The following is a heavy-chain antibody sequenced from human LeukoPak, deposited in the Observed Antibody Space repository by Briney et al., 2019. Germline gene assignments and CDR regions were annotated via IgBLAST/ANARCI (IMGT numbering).Heavy chain of an antibody. J-gene: IGHJ4*02. D-gene: IGHD5-18*01. Sequence: PGGSLRLSCSASGFTFSSYAMHWVRQTPGKGLEYVSIISSNGGSTYYAESVKGRFTISRDNSKNTLYLQMNSLRAEDTAIYYCAKDLIAYSYGYAGRSNFDYWGQGTLVTVSS. CDR2: ISSNGGST. CDR1: GFTFSSYA. V-gene: IGHV3-64*04. CDR3: AKDLIAYSYGYAGRSNFDY.